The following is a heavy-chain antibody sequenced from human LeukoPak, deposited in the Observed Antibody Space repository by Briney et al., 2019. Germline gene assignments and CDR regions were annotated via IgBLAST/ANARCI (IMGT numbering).Heavy chain of an antibody. J-gene: IGHJ4*02. CDR3: ARGGVSARPDY. Sequence: AGGPLRLSCAAPGSTFGGNGMGWVGRAPGKGLKWVANIKQDGSEKYYVDSVKGRFTISRDNPKNTLYLQMNSLRAEDTAVYYCARGGVSARPDYWGLGTLVTVSS. CDR2: IKQDGSEK. V-gene: IGHV3-7*01. D-gene: IGHD6-6*01. CDR1: GSTFGGNG.